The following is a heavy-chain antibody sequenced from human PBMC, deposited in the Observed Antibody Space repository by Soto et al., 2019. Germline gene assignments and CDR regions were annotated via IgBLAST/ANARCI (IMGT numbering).Heavy chain of an antibody. D-gene: IGHD3-10*01. Sequence: ASVKVSCKASGGTFSSYTISWVRQAPGQGLERMGRIIPILGIANYAQKFQGRVTITADKSTSTAYMELSSLRSEDTAVYYCAYGSGSYHLGDAFDIWGQGTMVTVSS. V-gene: IGHV1-69*02. CDR2: IIPILGIA. J-gene: IGHJ3*02. CDR1: GGTFSSYT. CDR3: AYGSGSYHLGDAFDI.